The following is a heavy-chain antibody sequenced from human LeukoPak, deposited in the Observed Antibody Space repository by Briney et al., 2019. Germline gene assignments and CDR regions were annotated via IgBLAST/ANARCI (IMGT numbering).Heavy chain of an antibody. D-gene: IGHD4-17*01. CDR3: ATTTATNYYYYVMDV. Sequence: TSETLSLTCTVSGGSISSYYWSWIRQPPGKGLEWIGYIYYSGSTNYNPSLKSRVTISVDTSKNQFSLRLTSVTAADTAVYYCATTTATNYYYYVMDVWGPGTTVTVSS. CDR2: IYYSGST. J-gene: IGHJ6*02. V-gene: IGHV4-59*01. CDR1: GGSISSYY.